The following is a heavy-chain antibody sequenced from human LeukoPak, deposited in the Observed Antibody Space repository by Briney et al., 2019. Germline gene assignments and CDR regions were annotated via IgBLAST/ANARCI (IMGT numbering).Heavy chain of an antibody. J-gene: IGHJ4*02. CDR3: ARDLGYYDSSGHLFDY. V-gene: IGHV1-2*02. CDR1: GYTFTGHY. CDR2: INPNSGGT. D-gene: IGHD3-22*01. Sequence: ASVKVSCKASGYTFTGHYIHWVRQAPGQGLEWMGWINPNSGGTNYTQKFQGRVTMTRDTSISTAYMELSRLRSDDTAVYYCARDLGYYDSSGHLFDYWGQGTLVTVSS.